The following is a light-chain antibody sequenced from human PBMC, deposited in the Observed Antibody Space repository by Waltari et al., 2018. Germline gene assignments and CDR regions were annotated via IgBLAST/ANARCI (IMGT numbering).Light chain of an antibody. V-gene: IGLV2-14*03. CDR3: NSCTSSSGHVI. J-gene: IGLJ2*01. CDR1: STAVGYYKY. CDR2: DVN. Sequence: QSALTQPASVSGSPGQSLTIPCTGISTAVGYYKYLSWYQQRPGEAPKLIIYDVNNRPSGISDRFSGSKSGNTASLTISGLQPEDEADYYCNSCTSSSGHVIFGGGTKLTVL.